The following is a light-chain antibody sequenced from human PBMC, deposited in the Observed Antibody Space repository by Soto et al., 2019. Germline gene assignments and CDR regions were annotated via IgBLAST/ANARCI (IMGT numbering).Light chain of an antibody. J-gene: IGKJ1*01. CDR1: ESVSSW. CDR3: QQYNTYPWT. CDR2: KAS. Sequence: DIQMTQSPSALSASVGDRVTITCRATESVSSWLAWYQQKPGKAPNLLIYKASTLQTGVPSRFSGSDSGTEFTLTISSLQPDDFGTYYCQQYNTYPWTFGQGTKVEIK. V-gene: IGKV1-5*03.